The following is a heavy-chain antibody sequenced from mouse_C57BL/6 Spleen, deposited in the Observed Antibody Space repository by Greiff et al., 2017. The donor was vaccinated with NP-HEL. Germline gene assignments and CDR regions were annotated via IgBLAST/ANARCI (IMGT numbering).Heavy chain of an antibody. CDR1: GFTFSDYG. CDR3: ARVYGSSYGYFDV. CDR2: ISNLAYSI. V-gene: IGHV5-15*01. D-gene: IGHD1-1*01. Sequence: VQLKESGGGLVQPGGSLKLSCAASGFTFSDYGMAWVRQAPRKGPEWVAFISNLAYSIYYADTVTGRFTISRENAENTLYLEMSSLRSEDTAMYYCARVYGSSYGYFDVWGTGTTVTVSS. J-gene: IGHJ1*03.